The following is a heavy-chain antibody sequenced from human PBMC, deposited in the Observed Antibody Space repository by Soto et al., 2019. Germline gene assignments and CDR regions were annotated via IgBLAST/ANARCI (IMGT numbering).Heavy chain of an antibody. Sequence: EAQLVESGGGLVQPGGSLRLSCAASGFTFSSYWMHWVRQAPGKGLVWVSRIKTDGSITSYADSVKGRFTISRDNAKNTLDLQMNSPTAEDTAVYYWARVGSGTYHFDYWGQGTLVTVSS. CDR3: ARVGSGTYHFDY. CDR2: IKTDGSIT. J-gene: IGHJ4*02. CDR1: GFTFSSYW. D-gene: IGHD6-19*01. V-gene: IGHV3-74*01.